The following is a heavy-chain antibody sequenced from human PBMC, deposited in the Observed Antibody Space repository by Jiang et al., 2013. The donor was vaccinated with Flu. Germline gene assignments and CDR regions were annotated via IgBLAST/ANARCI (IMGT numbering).Heavy chain of an antibody. J-gene: IGHJ4*02. CDR1: GFTFSSYA. CDR2: ISYDGSNK. CDR3: ARGRRDGYNYYFDY. D-gene: IGHD5-24*01. V-gene: IGHV3-30-3*01. Sequence: VQLVESGGGVVQPGRSLRLSCAASGFTFSSYAMHWVRQAPGKGLEWVAVISYDGSNKYYADSVKGRFTISRDNSKNTLYLQMNSLRAEDTAVYYCARGRRDGYNYYFDYWGQGTLVTVSS.